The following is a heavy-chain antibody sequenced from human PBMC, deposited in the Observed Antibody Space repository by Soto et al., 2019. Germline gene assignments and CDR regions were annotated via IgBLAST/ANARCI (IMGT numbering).Heavy chain of an antibody. CDR2: ISGSGGST. D-gene: IGHD3-22*01. Sequence: GGSLRLSCAASGFAFSSYAMSWVRQAPGKGLEWVSAISGSGGSTYYADSVKGRFTISRDNSKNTLYLQMNSLRAEDTAVYYCAKVGSNYDSSGYYYQAFDIWGQGTMVTVSS. V-gene: IGHV3-23*01. CDR3: AKVGSNYDSSGYYYQAFDI. CDR1: GFAFSSYA. J-gene: IGHJ3*02.